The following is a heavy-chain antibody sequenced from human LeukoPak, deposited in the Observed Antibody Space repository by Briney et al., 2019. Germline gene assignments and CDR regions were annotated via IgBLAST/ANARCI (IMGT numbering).Heavy chain of an antibody. CDR2: ISRSGDAI. CDR1: GFTFHSYE. Sequence: GGSLRLSCAASGFTFHSYEFNWVRQAPGKGLEWVSEISRSGDAIYYAPSVRGRFTMSRDNAKSSLFLQMNSLRAEDTAVYYCAREEATCGGDCYDYWGQGTLVTVSS. D-gene: IGHD2-21*02. CDR3: AREEATCGGDCYDY. J-gene: IGHJ4*02. V-gene: IGHV3-48*03.